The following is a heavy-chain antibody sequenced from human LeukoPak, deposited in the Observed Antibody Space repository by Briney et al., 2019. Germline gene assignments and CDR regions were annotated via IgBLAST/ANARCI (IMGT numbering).Heavy chain of an antibody. J-gene: IGHJ5*02. CDR2: VYYDGGT. D-gene: IGHD3-22*01. V-gene: IGHV4-61*01. Sequence: PSETLSLTCIVSGASVSSGSYYWGWIRQPPGKGLEYIGYVYYDGGTNYNPSLKSRVTISVDTSKNQFSLKLSSVTAADTAVYYCASYTPYYYDSSGYYGPFDPWGQGTLVTVSS. CDR1: GASVSSGSYY. CDR3: ASYTPYYYDSSGYYGPFDP.